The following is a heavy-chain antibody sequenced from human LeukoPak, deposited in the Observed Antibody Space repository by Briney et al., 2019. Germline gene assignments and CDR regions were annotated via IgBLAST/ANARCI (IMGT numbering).Heavy chain of an antibody. Sequence: GEALKISCKGSGFIFTGYWIVWVRQMPGKGLEWMGIIYHADYETTYSPSFQGQITISADRYSTTAHLQWSSLKASDTAIYYCARATCVNGICYTLYWGQGSLVTVSS. J-gene: IGHJ4*02. CDR1: GFIFTGYW. D-gene: IGHD2-8*01. V-gene: IGHV5-51*01. CDR2: IYHADYET. CDR3: ARATCVNGICYTLY.